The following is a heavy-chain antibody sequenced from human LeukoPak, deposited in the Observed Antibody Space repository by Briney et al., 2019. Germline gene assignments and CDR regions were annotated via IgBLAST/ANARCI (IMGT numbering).Heavy chain of an antibody. V-gene: IGHV1-2*02. J-gene: IGHJ5*02. CDR2: INPNSGDT. Sequence: ASVKVSCKASGYTFTGYYIHRVRQAPGQGLEWMGWINPNSGDTNYAQKFQTRVTMTRDTSISIAYMDLSRLTSDDTAVYYCVREYAGTTTNWLDPWGQGTLVTVSS. D-gene: IGHD1-26*01. CDR3: VREYAGTTTNWLDP. CDR1: GYTFTGYY.